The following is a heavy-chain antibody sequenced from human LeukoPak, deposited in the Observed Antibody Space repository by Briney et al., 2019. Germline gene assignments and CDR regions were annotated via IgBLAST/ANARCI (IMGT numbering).Heavy chain of an antibody. J-gene: IGHJ4*02. Sequence: GASVKVSCKASGYTFTSYYMHWVRQAPGQGLEWMGIINPSGGSTSYAQKFQGRVTITADKSTSTAYMELSSLRSEDTAVYYCARDPPYDSSGYYTLSFDYWGQGTLVTVSS. CDR1: GYTFTSYY. V-gene: IGHV1-46*01. D-gene: IGHD3-22*01. CDR2: INPSGGST. CDR3: ARDPPYDSSGYYTLSFDY.